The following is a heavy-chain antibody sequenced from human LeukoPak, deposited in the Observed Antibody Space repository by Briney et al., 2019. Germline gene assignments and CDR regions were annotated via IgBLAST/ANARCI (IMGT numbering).Heavy chain of an antibody. Sequence: GGSLRLSCAASGFTFSDHYMDWVRQAPGKGLEWVSAISGSGGSTYYADSVKGRFTISRDNSKNTLYLQMNSLRAEDTAVYYCAKVGATVTQVDYWGQGTLVTVSS. J-gene: IGHJ4*02. V-gene: IGHV3-23*01. D-gene: IGHD4-17*01. CDR2: ISGSGGST. CDR1: GFTFSDHY. CDR3: AKVGATVTQVDY.